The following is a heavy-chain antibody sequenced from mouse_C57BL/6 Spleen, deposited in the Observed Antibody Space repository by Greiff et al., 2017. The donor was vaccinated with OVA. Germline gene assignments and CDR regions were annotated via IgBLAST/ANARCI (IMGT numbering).Heavy chain of an antibody. CDR2: IDPSDSET. CDR3: ARYGGSYYDAMDY. V-gene: IGHV1-52*01. Sequence: VQLQQPGAELVRPGSSVTLSCKASGYTFTSYWMHWVKQRPIQGLEWIGNIDPSDSETHYNQKFKDKATLTVDKSSSTAYMQLSSLTSEDSAVYYCARYGGSYYDAMDYWGQGTPVTVSA. D-gene: IGHD1-1*01. J-gene: IGHJ4*01. CDR1: GYTFTSYW.